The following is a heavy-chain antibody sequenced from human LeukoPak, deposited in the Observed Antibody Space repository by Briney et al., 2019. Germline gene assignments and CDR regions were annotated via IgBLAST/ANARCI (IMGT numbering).Heavy chain of an antibody. CDR1: GFTFSTYA. D-gene: IGHD6-19*01. V-gene: IGHV3-23*01. Sequence: GGSLRLSCAASGFTFSTYAMSWVRQAPGKGLEWVSAISGSGVSTYYADPVKGRFTISRDNSKNTLYLQMNSLRAEDTAVYYCVKEEQWLPGDYWGQGTLVTVSS. CDR2: ISGSGVST. CDR3: VKEEQWLPGDY. J-gene: IGHJ4*02.